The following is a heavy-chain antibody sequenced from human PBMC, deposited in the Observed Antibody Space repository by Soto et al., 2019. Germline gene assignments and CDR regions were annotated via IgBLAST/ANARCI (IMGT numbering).Heavy chain of an antibody. CDR2: ISLSGSTI. Sequence: EVQLVESGGGLVQPGGSLRLSCAASGFAFSNYEMNWVRQAPGKGLEWVSYISLSGSTIYYADSVKGRFTISRDDAKNSLYLQMNSRRADDTAVYYCARESFSASPNFFDYWGQGTLVTVSS. D-gene: IGHD3-3*02. CDR1: GFAFSNYE. J-gene: IGHJ4*02. CDR3: ARESFSASPNFFDY. V-gene: IGHV3-48*03.